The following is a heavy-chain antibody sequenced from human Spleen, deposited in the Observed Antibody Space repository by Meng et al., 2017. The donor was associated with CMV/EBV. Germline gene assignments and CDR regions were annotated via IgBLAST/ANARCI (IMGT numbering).Heavy chain of an antibody. CDR3: AKDQLLFGGPNAYFDD. V-gene: IGHV3-30*02. D-gene: IGHD3-16*01. Sequence: LSLTCAASGFTFDTYGMHWVRQAPGKRLEWVAFIRHDGSNKFYGDSVRGRFTISRDNSKNTLYLQMNSLRAEETAMYYCAKDQLLFGGPNAYFDDWGQGTLATVSS. CDR1: GFTFDTYG. CDR2: IRHDGSNK. J-gene: IGHJ4*02.